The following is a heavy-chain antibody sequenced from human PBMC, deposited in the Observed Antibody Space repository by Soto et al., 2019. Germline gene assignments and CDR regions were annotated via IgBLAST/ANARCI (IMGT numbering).Heavy chain of an antibody. CDR3: ATARRGTVSLLAD. Sequence: QVQLVQSGADVRKTGASVKVSCKASGYPFSENLIHWVRQAPGQGLEWMGWLNPYSGATKHAPKFQGRVTMTRDTSISTSYMEVNGLKSDDTAFYYCATARRGTVSLLADWGQGTLVTVSS. D-gene: IGHD4-4*01. V-gene: IGHV1-2*02. CDR2: LNPYSGAT. J-gene: IGHJ4*01. CDR1: GYPFSENL.